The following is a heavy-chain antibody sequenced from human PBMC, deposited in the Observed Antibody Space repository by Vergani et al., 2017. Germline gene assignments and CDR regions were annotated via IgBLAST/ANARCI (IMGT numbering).Heavy chain of an antibody. Sequence: EVQLVESGGGLVQPGGSLRLSCAASGFTFSSYWMHWVRQAPGKGLVWVSRINSDGSSTTYADSVKGRFTISRDNAKNSLYLQMNSLRAEDTALYYCAKDIGPGNYYYYYMDVWGKGTTVTVSS. J-gene: IGHJ6*03. D-gene: IGHD2-15*01. CDR1: GFTFSSYW. CDR3: AKDIGPGNYYYYYMDV. CDR2: INSDGSST. V-gene: IGHV3-74*01.